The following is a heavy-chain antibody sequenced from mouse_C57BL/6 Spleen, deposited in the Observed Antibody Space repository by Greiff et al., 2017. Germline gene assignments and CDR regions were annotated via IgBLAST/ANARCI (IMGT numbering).Heavy chain of an antibody. J-gene: IGHJ1*03. V-gene: IGHV1-64*01. D-gene: IGHD1-1*02. Sequence: VQLQQPGAELVKPGASVKLSCKASGYTFTSYWMHWVKQRPGQGLAWIGMIRPNSGSTNYNEKLKSQATLTVDKSTSMAFKQLSSLTSEDSAVYCGASSGTVWYFDVWGTGTTVTVSS. CDR2: IRPNSGST. CDR1: GYTFTSYW. CDR3: ASSGTVWYFDV.